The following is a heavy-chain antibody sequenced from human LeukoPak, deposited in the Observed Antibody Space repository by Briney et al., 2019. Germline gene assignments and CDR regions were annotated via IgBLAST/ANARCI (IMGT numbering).Heavy chain of an antibody. CDR1: GYTFTSYG. D-gene: IGHD4-17*01. V-gene: IGHV1-18*01. CDR3: ARDTPRYGDYRRSYWYFDL. J-gene: IGHJ2*01. Sequence: ASVKVSCKASGYTFTSYGISWVRQAPGQGLEWMGWISAYNGNTNYAQKLQGRVTMTTDTSTSTAYMELRSLRSDDTAVYYCARDTPRYGDYRRSYWYFDLWGSGTLVTVSS. CDR2: ISAYNGNT.